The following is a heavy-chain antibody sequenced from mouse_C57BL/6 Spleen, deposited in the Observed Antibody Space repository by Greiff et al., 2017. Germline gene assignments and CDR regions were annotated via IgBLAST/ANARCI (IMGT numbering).Heavy chain of an antibody. CDR2: IDPSDSYT. CDR1: GYTFTSYW. D-gene: IGHD2-5*01. Sequence: VQLQQPGAELVKPGASVKLSCKASGYTFTSYWMQWVKQRPGQGLEWIGEIDPSDSYTNYNQKFKGKATLTLDTSSSTAYMQLSSLTSEDSAVYYCARLSNYGMDYWGQGTSVTVSS. CDR3: ARLSNYGMDY. J-gene: IGHJ4*01. V-gene: IGHV1-50*01.